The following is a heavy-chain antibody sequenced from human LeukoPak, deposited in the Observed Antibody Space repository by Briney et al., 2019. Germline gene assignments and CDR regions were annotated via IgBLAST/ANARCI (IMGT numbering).Heavy chain of an antibody. V-gene: IGHV3-23*01. J-gene: IGHJ4*02. CDR1: RFTFSSYS. Sequence: GGSLRLSCAASRFTFSSYSMNWVRQAPGKGLEWVSAISGSSSSTHYADSVKGRFTISRDNSKNTLYLQMNSLRAEDTALYYCAKVMGPHYFDTSGSSRAFDYWGQGTLVTVSS. CDR3: AKVMGPHYFDTSGSSRAFDY. CDR2: ISGSSSST. D-gene: IGHD3-22*01.